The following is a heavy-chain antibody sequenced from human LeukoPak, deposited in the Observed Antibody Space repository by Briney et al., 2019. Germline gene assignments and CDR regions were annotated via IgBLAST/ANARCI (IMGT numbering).Heavy chain of an antibody. D-gene: IGHD3-10*01. CDR3: ASHYYGSGSFMGASDY. V-gene: IGHV4-30-4*01. Sequence: PSETLSLTCAVSGGSISSSNWWSWVRQPPGKGLEWIGYIYYSGSTYYNPSLKSRVTISVDTSKNQFSLKLSSVTAADTAVYYCASHYYGSGSFMGASDYWGQGTLVTVSS. J-gene: IGHJ4*02. CDR2: IYYSGST. CDR1: GGSISSSNW.